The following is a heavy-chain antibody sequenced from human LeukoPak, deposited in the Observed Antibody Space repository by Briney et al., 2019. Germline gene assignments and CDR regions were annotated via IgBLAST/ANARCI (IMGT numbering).Heavy chain of an antibody. D-gene: IGHD3-22*01. V-gene: IGHV4-31*03. CDR1: GGSISSGGYY. Sequence: PSETLSLTSTVSGGSISSGGYYWSSLRQHPGKGLAWIGYIYYSGSTYYNPSLKSRVTISVDTSKNQFSLKLSSVTAADTAVYYCARALYDSSGYYYRGYFDYWGQGTLVTVSS. CDR3: ARALYDSSGYYYRGYFDY. J-gene: IGHJ4*02. CDR2: IYYSGST.